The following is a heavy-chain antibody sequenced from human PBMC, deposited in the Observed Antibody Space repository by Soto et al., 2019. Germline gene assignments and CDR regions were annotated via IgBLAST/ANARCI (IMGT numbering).Heavy chain of an antibody. V-gene: IGHV1-69*01. J-gene: IGHJ6*02. CDR2: IIPIFGAA. Sequence: VSCKASGGTFSSYSISWVRQAPGQGLEWMGGIIPIFGAANYAQKFQGRVTITADESTSTAYMELSSLRSEDTAVYYCASEXYYGSGTGAHYYYGMDVWGQGTTVTVSS. CDR3: ASEXYYGSGTGAHYYYGMDV. CDR1: GGTFSSYS. D-gene: IGHD3-10*01.